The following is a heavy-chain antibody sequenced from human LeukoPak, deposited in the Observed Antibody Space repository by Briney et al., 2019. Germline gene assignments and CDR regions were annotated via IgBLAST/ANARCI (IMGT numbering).Heavy chain of an antibody. Sequence: SETLSLTCAVYGGSFSDYFWNWIRQPPGKGLEWIGEINHGGGTRYNPSPKSRATISVDTSKKQFSLNLTSVTAADTAVYYCARGEDGTGDYRPTYFDSWGQGTLVTVSS. CDR1: GGSFSDYF. CDR3: ARGEDGTGDYRPTYFDS. J-gene: IGHJ4*02. V-gene: IGHV4-34*01. CDR2: INHGGGT. D-gene: IGHD4-17*01.